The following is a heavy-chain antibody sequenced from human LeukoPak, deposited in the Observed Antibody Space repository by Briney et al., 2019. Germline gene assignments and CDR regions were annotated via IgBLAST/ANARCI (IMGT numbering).Heavy chain of an antibody. CDR2: VKSKTDGGTT. Sequence: PGGSLRLSCAASGFIFSNAWKSWVRQAPGKGLEWVGRVKSKTDGGTTDYAASVKGRFSISRDDSKNTLYLQMDGLKTEDTAVYYCTTETPVAKSQLLRRYYYMYVWGKGTTVTVSS. CDR3: TTETPVAKSQLLRRYYYMYV. CDR1: GFIFSNAW. D-gene: IGHD2-2*01. J-gene: IGHJ6*03. V-gene: IGHV3-15*01.